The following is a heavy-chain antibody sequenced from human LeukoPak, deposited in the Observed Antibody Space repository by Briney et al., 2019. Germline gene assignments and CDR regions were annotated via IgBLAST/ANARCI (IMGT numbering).Heavy chain of an antibody. V-gene: IGHV4-31*03. CDR2: IYYSGST. J-gene: IGHJ3*02. D-gene: IGHD3-3*01. Sequence: SQTLSLTCTVSGGSISSGGYYWSWIRQHPGKGLEWIGYIYYSGSTYYNPSLKSRVTISVDTSKNQFSLKLSSVTAADTAVYYCARHIHRLRFLEWPPRRGDAFDIWGQGTMVTVSS. CDR3: ARHIHRLRFLEWPPRRGDAFDI. CDR1: GGSISSGGYY.